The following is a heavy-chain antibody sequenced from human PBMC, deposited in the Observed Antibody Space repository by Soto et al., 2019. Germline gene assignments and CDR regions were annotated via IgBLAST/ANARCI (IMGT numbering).Heavy chain of an antibody. CDR2: IWYDGSNK. Sequence: GGSLRLSCAASGFTFSSYGMHWVRQAPGKGLEWVAVIWYDGSNKYYADSVKGRFTISRDNSKNTLYLQMNSLRAEDTAVYYCARDRVYCSSTSCYYYYYMDVWGKGTTVTVSS. CDR3: ARDRVYCSSTSCYYYYYMDV. D-gene: IGHD2-2*01. CDR1: GFTFSSYG. J-gene: IGHJ6*03. V-gene: IGHV3-33*01.